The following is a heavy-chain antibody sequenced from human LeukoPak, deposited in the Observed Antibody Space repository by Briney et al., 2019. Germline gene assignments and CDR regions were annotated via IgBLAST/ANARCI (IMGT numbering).Heavy chain of an antibody. CDR2: VYNRGTT. J-gene: IGHJ5*01. D-gene: IGHD1-1*01. Sequence: SETLSLTCTVSGGSITDYHWTWIRQPPGQGLEYIGYVYNRGTTFYNPSLKGRVTISADTSKKPFFLKVNSMTAADTAVYCCARGAGGYRFDPWGQGTLVTVSS. CDR1: GGSITDYH. CDR3: ARGAGGYRFDP. V-gene: IGHV4-59*01.